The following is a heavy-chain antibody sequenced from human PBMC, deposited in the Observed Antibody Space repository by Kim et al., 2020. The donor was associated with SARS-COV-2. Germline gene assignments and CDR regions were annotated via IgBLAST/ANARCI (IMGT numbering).Heavy chain of an antibody. CDR3: VKGYHGSGSFDYGMDV. CDR1: GFTFSSYA. V-gene: IGHV3-64D*08. CDR2: ISSNGGST. D-gene: IGHD3-10*01. Sequence: GGSLRLSCSASGFTFSSYAMHWVRQAPGKGLEYVSAISSNGGSTYYADSVKGRFTISRDNSKNTLYLQMSSLRAEDTAVYYCVKGYHGSGSFDYGMDVWGQGTTVTVSS. J-gene: IGHJ6*02.